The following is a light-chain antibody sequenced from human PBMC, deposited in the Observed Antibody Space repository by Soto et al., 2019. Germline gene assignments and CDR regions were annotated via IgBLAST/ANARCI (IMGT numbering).Light chain of an antibody. Sequence: DIQMTQSPSTLSASVGDRVTITCRASQSISNWLAWYQQKPGKAPKLLIYRASALESGVPSRFSGSGSGTDFTLTISSLQPDDCATYYCQKYSTYSHTFGQGTKLEI. CDR2: RAS. V-gene: IGKV1-5*03. CDR3: QKYSTYSHT. CDR1: QSISNW. J-gene: IGKJ2*01.